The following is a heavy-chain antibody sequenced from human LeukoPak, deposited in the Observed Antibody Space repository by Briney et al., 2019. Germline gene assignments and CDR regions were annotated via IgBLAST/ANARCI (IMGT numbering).Heavy chain of an antibody. CDR2: LHYSGST. D-gene: IGHD3-10*01. Sequence: PSETLSLTCTVSSGSISSSSYYWAWIRQPPGKGLEWIGSLHYSGSTYYNPSLRSRVTISVNTSKNQFSLKLSSVTATDTAVYYCARNKYYYGLGNYGVPNWFDPWGQGTLVTVSS. V-gene: IGHV4-39*01. CDR3: ARNKYYYGLGNYGVPNWFDP. J-gene: IGHJ5*02. CDR1: SGSISSSSYY.